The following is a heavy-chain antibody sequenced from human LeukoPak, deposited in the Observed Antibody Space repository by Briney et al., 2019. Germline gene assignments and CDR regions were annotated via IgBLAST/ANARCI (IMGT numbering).Heavy chain of an antibody. CDR3: AAAGSSGYSWFDP. CDR2: IVVGSGNT. V-gene: IGHV1-58*02. J-gene: IGHJ5*02. Sequence: GASVKVSCKASGFTFSSSAMQWVRQARGQRLEWIGWIVVGSGNTNYAQKFQERVIITRDMSTSTAYMELSSLRSEDTAVYYCAAAGSSGYSWFDPWGQGTLVTVSS. D-gene: IGHD3-22*01. CDR1: GFTFSSSA.